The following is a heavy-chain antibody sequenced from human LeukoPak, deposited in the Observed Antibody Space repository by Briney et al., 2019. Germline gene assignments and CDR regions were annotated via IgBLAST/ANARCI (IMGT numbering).Heavy chain of an antibody. D-gene: IGHD1-26*01. V-gene: IGHV3-30*10. CDR3: ARDGSGTNLFDVGWFDS. CDR2: ISNDGSYN. CDR1: GFTFSSYA. Sequence: AGSLRLSCAASGFTFSSYAMHWVRQAPGKGLEWVAFISNDGSYNYCTDSVKGRFNISRDNSENTLYLQMNSLRPDDTAVYYCARDGSGTNLFDVGWFDSWGQGTLVTVSS. J-gene: IGHJ5*01.